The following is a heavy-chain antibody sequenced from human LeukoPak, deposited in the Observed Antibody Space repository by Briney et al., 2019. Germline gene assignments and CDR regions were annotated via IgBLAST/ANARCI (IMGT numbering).Heavy chain of an antibody. CDR1: GGSISSYY. J-gene: IGHJ4*02. CDR3: ARSDSYGYYALY. V-gene: IGHV4-59*08. D-gene: IGHD5-18*01. Sequence: PSETLPLTCTVSGGSISSYYWSWIRQPPGKGLEWIGYIYYSGSTNYNPSLKSRVTISVDTSKNQFSLKLSSVTAADTAVYYCARSDSYGYYALYWGQGTLVTVSS. CDR2: IYYSGST.